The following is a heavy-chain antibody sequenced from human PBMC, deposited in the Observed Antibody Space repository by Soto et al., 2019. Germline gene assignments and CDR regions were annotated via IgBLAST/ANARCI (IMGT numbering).Heavy chain of an antibody. J-gene: IGHJ4*02. CDR1: GFTFSSYG. Sequence: QVQLVESGGGVVQPGRSLRLSCAASGFTFSSYGMQCVRQAPDKGLEWAAVIWYDGNKSFYADSVKGRFTISRDNSKNTLYLEMNSLRAEDTAVYYCARSSGSGWYPTDYWGQGTLVTVSS. D-gene: IGHD6-19*01. CDR3: ARSSGSGWYPTDY. V-gene: IGHV3-33*01. CDR2: IWYDGNKS.